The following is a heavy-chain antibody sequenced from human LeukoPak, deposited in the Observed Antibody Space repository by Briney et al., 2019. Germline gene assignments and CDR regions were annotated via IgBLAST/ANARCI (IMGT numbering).Heavy chain of an antibody. V-gene: IGHV1-2*02. CDR2: INPNSGDT. J-gene: IGHJ3*02. CDR1: CCTFTAYY. Sequence: ASVKVSCKASCCTFTAYYIHWVRQAPGQGLEWVGWINPNSGDTTLLQRFQGRVTMTRDTSIITAYMELSSLTSDDTGMYYCARGPTLGLDIWGQGTMVTVSS. CDR3: ARGPTLGLDI.